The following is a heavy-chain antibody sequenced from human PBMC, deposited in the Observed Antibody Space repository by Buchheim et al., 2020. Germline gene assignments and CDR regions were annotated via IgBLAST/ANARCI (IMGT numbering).Heavy chain of an antibody. Sequence: QVQLQESGPGLVKPSQTLSLTCLVSGDSISSSTYYWSWVRQPAGKGLEYIGRFYSSGSTDYNPSLKSRVTISVDTSKNQFSLKLGSVTATDTAVYYCARGPGIMGAPHYYFADWGQGIL. CDR2: FYSSGST. V-gene: IGHV4-61*02. J-gene: IGHJ4*02. D-gene: IGHD1-26*01. CDR3: ARGPGIMGAPHYYFAD. CDR1: GDSISSSTYY.